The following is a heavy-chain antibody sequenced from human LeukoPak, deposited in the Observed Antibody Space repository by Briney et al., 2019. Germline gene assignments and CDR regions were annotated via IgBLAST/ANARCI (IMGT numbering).Heavy chain of an antibody. Sequence: GGSLRLSCAASGFTFDDYAMHWVRQAPGKGLEWVSGISWNSGSIGYADSVKGRFTISRDNARNSLYLQMNSLRAEDTAVYYCARDQGGMTLVGNAFDIWGQGTMVTVSS. CDR2: ISWNSGSI. CDR3: ARDQGGMTLVGNAFDI. D-gene: IGHD3-16*01. J-gene: IGHJ3*02. V-gene: IGHV3-9*01. CDR1: GFTFDDYA.